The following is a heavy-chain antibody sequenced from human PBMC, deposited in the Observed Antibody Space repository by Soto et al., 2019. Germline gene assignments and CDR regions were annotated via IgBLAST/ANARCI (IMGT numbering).Heavy chain of an antibody. Sequence: GASVKVSCKASGYTFTSYGISWVRQAPGQGLEWMGWISAYNGNTNYAQKLQGRVTMTTDTSTSTAYMELRSLRSDDTAVYYCVREAGTTDYRPYYYYYYYMDVWGKGTTVTVSS. D-gene: IGHD4-4*01. V-gene: IGHV1-18*01. CDR1: GYTFTSYG. J-gene: IGHJ6*03. CDR3: VREAGTTDYRPYYYYYYYMDV. CDR2: ISAYNGNT.